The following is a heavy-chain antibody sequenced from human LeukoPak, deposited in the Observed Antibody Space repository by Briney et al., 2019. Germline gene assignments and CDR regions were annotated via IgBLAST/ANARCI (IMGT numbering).Heavy chain of an antibody. Sequence: PSETLSLTCTVSGGSISSSSYYWGWIRQPPGKGLEWIGSIYYSGSTYYNPSLKSRVTISVDTSKNQFSLKLSSVTAADTAVYYCARPPHLVVPAWTDHSDAFDIWGQGTMVTVSS. D-gene: IGHD2-2*01. CDR2: IYYSGST. J-gene: IGHJ3*02. CDR3: ARPPHLVVPAWTDHSDAFDI. V-gene: IGHV4-39*07. CDR1: GGSISSSSYY.